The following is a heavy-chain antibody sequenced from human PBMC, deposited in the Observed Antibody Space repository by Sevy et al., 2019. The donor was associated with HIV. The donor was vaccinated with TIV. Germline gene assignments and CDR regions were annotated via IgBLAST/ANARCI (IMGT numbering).Heavy chain of an antibody. CDR1: GFTFSSYG. V-gene: IGHV3-30*18. J-gene: IGHJ4*02. CDR2: ISYDGSNK. Sequence: GGSLRLSCAASGFTFSSYGMHWVRQAPGKGLEWVAVISYDGSNKYYADSVKGRFTISRDNSKNRLYLQMNSLRAEDTAVYYCAKDSSRRAAAGTHFDYWGQGTLVTVSS. CDR3: AKDSSRRAAAGTHFDY. D-gene: IGHD6-13*01.